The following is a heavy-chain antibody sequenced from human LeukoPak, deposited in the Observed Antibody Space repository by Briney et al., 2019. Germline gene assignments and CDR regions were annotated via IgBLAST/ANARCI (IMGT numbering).Heavy chain of an antibody. D-gene: IGHD3-22*01. Sequence: GGSLRLSCAASGFTFSTYWMAWVRQAPGKGLEWVSAISGSGGSTYYADSVKGRFTISRDNSKNTLYLQMNSLRAEDTAVYYCANSRYYYDSSGYYFDYWGQGTLVTVSS. CDR2: ISGSGGST. CDR1: GFTFSTYW. CDR3: ANSRYYYDSSGYYFDY. J-gene: IGHJ4*02. V-gene: IGHV3-23*01.